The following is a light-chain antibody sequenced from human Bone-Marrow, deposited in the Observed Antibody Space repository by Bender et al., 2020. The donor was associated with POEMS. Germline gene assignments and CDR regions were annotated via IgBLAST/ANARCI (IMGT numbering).Light chain of an antibody. Sequence: QSALTQPASVSGSPGQSITISCTGTTDGVGSYALVSWYQHHPGKAPKLLIYQATARPSGISNRFSAAKSGNTASLTISGLQAEDEADYYCCSYAGGSTYVFGTGPEVTVL. CDR1: TDGVGSYAL. V-gene: IGLV2-23*01. J-gene: IGLJ1*01. CDR3: CSYAGGSTYV. CDR2: QAT.